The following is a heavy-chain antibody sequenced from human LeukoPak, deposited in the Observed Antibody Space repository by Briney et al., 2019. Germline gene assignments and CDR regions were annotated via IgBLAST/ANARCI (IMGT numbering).Heavy chain of an antibody. D-gene: IGHD3-22*01. V-gene: IGHV4-4*07. J-gene: IGHJ4*02. CDR2: IYTSGSI. Sequence: KSSETLSLTCTVSGGSISSYYWSWIRQPAGKGLEWIGRIYTSGSIDHNPSLKSRVTMSVDSSKNQFSLRLTSVTAADTAVYYCAREHKDYDSSGYYYGYWGRGTLVTVSS. CDR3: AREHKDYDSSGYYYGY. CDR1: GGSISSYY.